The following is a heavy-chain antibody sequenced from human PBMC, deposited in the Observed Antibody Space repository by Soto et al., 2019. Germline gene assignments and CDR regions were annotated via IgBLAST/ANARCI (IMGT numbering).Heavy chain of an antibody. V-gene: IGHV3-7*01. CDR3: VREAGRGGDFDY. CDR1: SFTFNTYW. D-gene: IGHD3-16*01. Sequence: ESGGGLVQPGGSLRLSCAASSFTFNTYWMAWVRQTPGKGLEWLANIKPDGSEYYYLDSVRGRFTISRDNAKNSLYLQMNSLETEDTAVYHCVREAGRGGDFDYWGQGTLVTVSS. J-gene: IGHJ4*02. CDR2: IKPDGSEY.